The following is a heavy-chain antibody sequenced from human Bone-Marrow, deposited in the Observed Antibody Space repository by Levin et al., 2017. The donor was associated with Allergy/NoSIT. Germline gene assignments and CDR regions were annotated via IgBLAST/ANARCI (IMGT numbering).Heavy chain of an antibody. J-gene: IGHJ4*02. CDR1: GFAFDDYA. CDR3: AKSPVVGAIILRPTPFDY. Sequence: HPGGSLRLSCVASGFAFDDYAMHWVRQIPGQGLEWVSGISWNSRRAGYADSVRGRFTISRDDATNSVFLQMNSLRVEDSALYYCAKSPVVGAIILRPTPFDYWGQGTLVTVSS. D-gene: IGHD1-26*01. CDR2: ISWNSRRA. V-gene: IGHV3-9*01.